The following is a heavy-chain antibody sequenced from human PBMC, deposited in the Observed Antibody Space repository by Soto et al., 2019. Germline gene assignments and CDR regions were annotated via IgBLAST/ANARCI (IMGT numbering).Heavy chain of an antibody. CDR3: ARDGGGLAH. Sequence: EVQLVESGGGLVQPGGSLRLSCAASGFTFGSYWMHWVRQAPGKGLVWVSRISPDGTSTSNADSVKGRFTISRDNNKNTMHPHIDSLSVDDTAVYYCARDGGGLAHWGQGTLVTVSS. CDR1: GFTFGSYW. J-gene: IGHJ4*02. CDR2: ISPDGTST. D-gene: IGHD3-16*01. V-gene: IGHV3-74*01.